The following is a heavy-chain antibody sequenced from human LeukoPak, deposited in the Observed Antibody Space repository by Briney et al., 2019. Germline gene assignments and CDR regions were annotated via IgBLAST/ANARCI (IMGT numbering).Heavy chain of an antibody. V-gene: IGHV3-7*01. CDR1: GFTFSYHW. CDR3: AKVGGRSWFYFDS. Sequence: PGGSLRLSCAASGFTFSYHWMTWVRQAPGKGLEWVANIKNDGAVKNYVDSVKGRFTISRDNAKNSLYLQMNSLRPEDTAIYFCAKVGGRSWFYFDSWGQGTVVTVSS. D-gene: IGHD6-13*01. CDR2: IKNDGAVK. J-gene: IGHJ4*02.